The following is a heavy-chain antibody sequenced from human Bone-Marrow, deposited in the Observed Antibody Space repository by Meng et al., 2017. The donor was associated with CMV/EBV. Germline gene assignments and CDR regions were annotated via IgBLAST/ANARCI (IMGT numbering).Heavy chain of an antibody. CDR3: ARVNAGLADYYYYYGMDV. J-gene: IGHJ6*02. D-gene: IGHD6-19*01. CDR2: ISSSSSYI. V-gene: IGHV3-21*01. Sequence: GESLKISCAASGFTFSSYSMNWVRQAPGKGLEWVSSISSSSSYIYYADSVKGRFTISRDNAKNSLYLQMNSLRAEDTAVYYCARVNAGLADYYYYYGMDVWGQGTTVTVSS. CDR1: GFTFSSYS.